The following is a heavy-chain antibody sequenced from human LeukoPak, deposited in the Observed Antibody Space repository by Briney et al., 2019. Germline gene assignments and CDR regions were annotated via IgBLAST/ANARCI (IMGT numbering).Heavy chain of an antibody. D-gene: IGHD3-16*02. V-gene: IGHV3-7*01. Sequence: GGSLRLSCAASGFTFSSYWMSWVRQGPGKGLEWVANIKQDGSEKYYVDSVEGRFTISRDNAKNSLYLQMNSLRAEDTAVYYCAIDANHDYVWGSYPVYWGQGTLVTVSS. CDR2: IKQDGSEK. CDR1: GFTFSSYW. J-gene: IGHJ4*02. CDR3: AIDANHDYVWGSYPVY.